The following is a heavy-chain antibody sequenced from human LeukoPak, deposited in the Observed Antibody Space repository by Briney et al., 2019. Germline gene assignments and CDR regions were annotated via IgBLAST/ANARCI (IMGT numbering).Heavy chain of an antibody. D-gene: IGHD1-26*01. CDR1: GFTFDDYA. CDR2: ISWNSGSM. J-gene: IGHJ4*02. CDR3: AKDISGSYLTVFDY. V-gene: IGHV3-9*01. Sequence: GGSLRLSCAASGFTFDDYAMHWVRQAPGKGLEWVSGISWNSGSMGYADSVKGRFTISRDNAKNSLYLQMNSLRAEDTALYYCAKDISGSYLTVFDYWGQGTLVTVSS.